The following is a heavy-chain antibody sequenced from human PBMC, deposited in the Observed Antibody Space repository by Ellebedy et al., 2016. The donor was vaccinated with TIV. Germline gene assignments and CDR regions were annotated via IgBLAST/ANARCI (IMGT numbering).Heavy chain of an antibody. V-gene: IGHV1-18*01. D-gene: IGHD4-17*01. J-gene: IGHJ4*02. CDR3: ARDIGTVTTFAGNDY. Sequence: ASVKVSXKASGYTFTSYGISWVRQAPGQGLEWMGWISAYNGNTNYAQKLQGRVTMTTDTSTSTAYMELRSLRSDDTAVYYCARDIGTVTTFAGNDYWGQGTLVTVSS. CDR2: ISAYNGNT. CDR1: GYTFTSYG.